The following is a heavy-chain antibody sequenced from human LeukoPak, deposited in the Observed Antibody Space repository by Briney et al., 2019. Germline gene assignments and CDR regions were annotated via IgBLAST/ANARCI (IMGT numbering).Heavy chain of an antibody. Sequence: SETLSLTCTVSGGSISHDSHYWGWIRQPPGKGLEWIGSIYYSGSTYYNPSLKSRVTISVDTSKNQFSLKLSSVTAADTAVYYCARGGDSSGLLFDYWGQGTLVTVSS. CDR1: GGSISHDSHY. CDR2: IYYSGST. CDR3: ARGGDSSGLLFDY. D-gene: IGHD6-19*01. V-gene: IGHV4-39*07. J-gene: IGHJ4*02.